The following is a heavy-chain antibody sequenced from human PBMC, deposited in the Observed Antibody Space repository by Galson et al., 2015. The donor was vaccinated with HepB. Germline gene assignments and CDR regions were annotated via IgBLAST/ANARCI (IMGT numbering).Heavy chain of an antibody. Sequence: SLRLSCAASGFSFSDFYMSWIRQPPGKGLEWIGSIYYSGSTYYNPSLKSRVTISVGTSKNSLFLQMNSLRAEDTALYYCARDYDPSARPLWFFDLWGRGTLVTVFS. CDR3: ARDYDPSARPLWFFDL. CDR2: IYYSGST. CDR1: GFSFSDFY. D-gene: IGHD3-3*01. V-gene: IGHV3-11*04. J-gene: IGHJ2*01.